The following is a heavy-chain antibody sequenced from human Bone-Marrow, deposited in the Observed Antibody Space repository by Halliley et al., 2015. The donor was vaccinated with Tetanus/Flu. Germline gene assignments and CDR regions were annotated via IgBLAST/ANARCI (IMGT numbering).Heavy chain of an antibody. CDR3: ARDNEEKLPDYYYGMDV. Sequence: SLRLSCAASGFTFRTYTINWVRQAPGKGLEWVSCIGSSNSNIYYADSVKGRFTVSRDNAKNSVFLQLNSLGAEDTAVYYCARDNEEKLPDYYYGMDVWGQGTTVIVSS. D-gene: IGHD2-15*01. V-gene: IGHV3-21*01. CDR2: IGSSNSNI. J-gene: IGHJ6*02. CDR1: GFTFRTYT.